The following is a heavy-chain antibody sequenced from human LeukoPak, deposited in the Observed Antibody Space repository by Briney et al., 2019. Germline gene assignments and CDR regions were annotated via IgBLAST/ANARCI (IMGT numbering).Heavy chain of an antibody. J-gene: IGHJ4*02. CDR3: AKKVVVAAKILFLRYFDY. CDR1: GFTFSSYS. Sequence: GGSLRLSCAASGFTFSSYSMSWVRQAPGKGLEWVASISGRGGSTYYADSVKGRFTISRDNSKNTLYLQMNSLRAEDTPVYYCAKKVVVAAKILFLRYFDYWGQGTLVTVSS. D-gene: IGHD2-15*01. V-gene: IGHV3-23*01. CDR2: ISGRGGST.